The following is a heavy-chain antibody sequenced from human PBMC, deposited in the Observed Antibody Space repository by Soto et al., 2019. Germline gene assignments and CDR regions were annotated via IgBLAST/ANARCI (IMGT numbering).Heavy chain of an antibody. CDR1: GFTFSSYS. J-gene: IGHJ4*02. V-gene: IGHV3-21*01. Sequence: EVQLVESGGGLVKPGGSLRLSCAASGFTFSSYSMNWVRQAPGKGLEWVSSISSSSYIYYADSVKGRFTISRDNAKNSLYLQMNSLRAEDTAVYYCARDRYSSSSRTPYYFDYWGQGTLVTVSS. CDR2: ISSSSYI. D-gene: IGHD6-6*01. CDR3: ARDRYSSSSRTPYYFDY.